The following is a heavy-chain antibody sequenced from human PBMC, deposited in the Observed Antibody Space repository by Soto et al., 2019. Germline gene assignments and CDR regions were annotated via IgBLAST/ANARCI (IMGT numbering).Heavy chain of an antibody. V-gene: IGHV3-48*04. CDR1: GLKFCTYS. CDR2: ISSSSSTI. CDR3: ARGQASGYCSGGSCYRYYYYYGMDV. J-gene: IGHJ6*02. D-gene: IGHD2-15*01. Sequence: EECMIVSFETSGLKFCTYSLNLVRKTPWYGLDLVSYISSSSSTIYYADSVKGRFTISRDNAKNSLYLQMNSLRAEDTAVYYCARGQASGYCSGGSCYRYYYYYGMDVWGQG.